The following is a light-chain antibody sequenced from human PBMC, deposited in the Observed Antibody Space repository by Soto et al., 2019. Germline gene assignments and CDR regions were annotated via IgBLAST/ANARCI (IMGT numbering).Light chain of an antibody. CDR3: TAYTRSSTDV. CDR1: SSDIGGYNY. Sequence: QSVLTQPASVSGSPGQSITISCTGTSSDIGGYNYVSWYQQDSGKAPKLIIYAVTDRPPGVSSRFSGSKSGNTAFLTISGLQAEDEADYYCTAYTRSSTDVFGTGTKVTVL. J-gene: IGLJ1*01. CDR2: AVT. V-gene: IGLV2-14*01.